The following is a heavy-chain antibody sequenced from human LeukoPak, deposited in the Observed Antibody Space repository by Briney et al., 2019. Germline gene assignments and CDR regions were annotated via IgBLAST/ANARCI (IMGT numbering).Heavy chain of an antibody. D-gene: IGHD5-18*01. J-gene: IGHJ4*02. CDR2: LHADGVEQ. CDR1: GFSLSGYW. CDR3: ARGGYSFDY. V-gene: IGHV3-7*01. Sequence: GSLRLSCAASGFSLSGYWMTWVRQAPGRGLEWVARLHADGVEQNYVDSVTGRFTMSRDNAKNSLDLQMNSLRVEDTAVYYCARGGYSFDYLGQGTLVAVSS.